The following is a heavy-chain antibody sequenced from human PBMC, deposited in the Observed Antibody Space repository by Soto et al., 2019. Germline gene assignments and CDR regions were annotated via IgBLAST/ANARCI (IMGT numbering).Heavy chain of an antibody. CDR3: ARGFTVTTVSDYYFDY. D-gene: IGHD4-17*01. CDR1: GGTFSSYA. J-gene: IGHJ4*02. Sequence: ASVKVSCKASGGTFSSYAISWVRQAPGQGLEWMGGIIPIFGTANYAQKFQGRVTITADESISTAYLQWSSLKASDTAMYYCARGFTVTTVSDYYFDYWGQGTLVTVSS. V-gene: IGHV1-69*13. CDR2: IIPIFGTA.